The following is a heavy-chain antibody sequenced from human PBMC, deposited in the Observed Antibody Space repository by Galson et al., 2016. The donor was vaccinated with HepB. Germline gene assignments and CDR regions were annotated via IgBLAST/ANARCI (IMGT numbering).Heavy chain of an antibody. CDR2: IYSGGST. CDR1: GFSVSSNY. J-gene: IGHJ4*02. CDR3: AIAPTLGY. Sequence: SLRLSCAASGFSVSSNYMSWVRQAPGKGLEGVSVIYSGGSTRYADSVKGRFTISRDTSKNTLYLQMNSLSAEDTAVYSCAIAPTLGYLGQGTLVTVSS. V-gene: IGHV3-53*01. D-gene: IGHD3-16*01.